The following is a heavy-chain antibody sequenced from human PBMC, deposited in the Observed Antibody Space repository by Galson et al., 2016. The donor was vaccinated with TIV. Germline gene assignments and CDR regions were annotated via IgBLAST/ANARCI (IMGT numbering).Heavy chain of an antibody. CDR3: ATSIVGENNYYYGMDV. D-gene: IGHD1-26*01. Sequence: LSCAASGLSVNINYLTWVRQAPGRGLEWVAVISYDGTTKYYADSVKGRLSISRDNSRNTLYLQMRSLRREDTAVYYCATSIVGENNYYYGMDVWGQGTTVTVSS. CDR2: ISYDGTTK. V-gene: IGHV3-30-3*01. CDR1: GLSVNINY. J-gene: IGHJ6*02.